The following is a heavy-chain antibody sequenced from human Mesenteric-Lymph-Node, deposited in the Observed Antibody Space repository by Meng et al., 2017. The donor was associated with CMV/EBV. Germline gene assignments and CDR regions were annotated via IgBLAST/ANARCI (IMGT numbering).Heavy chain of an antibody. CDR1: QFTFSAYG. Sequence: GESLKISCAASQFTFSAYGMNWVRQAPGKGLEWVSYISSGSTIIGYAASVKGRFTISRDNARDSLYLQMDSLRAEDTAVYYCARVEEQQLGAYYYYYGMDVWGQGTTVTVSS. V-gene: IGHV3-48*04. CDR2: ISSGSTII. J-gene: IGHJ6*02. CDR3: ARVEEQQLGAYYYYYGMDV. D-gene: IGHD6-13*01.